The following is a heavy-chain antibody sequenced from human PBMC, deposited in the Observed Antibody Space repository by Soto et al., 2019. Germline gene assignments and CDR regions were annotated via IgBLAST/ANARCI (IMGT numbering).Heavy chain of an antibody. CDR1: GYTLTELS. Sequence: GASVKVSCEVSGYTLTELSMHWVRQAPGKGLEWMGGFDPEDGETIYAQKFQGRVTMTEDTSTDTAYMELSSLRSEDTAVYYCATERRPGPLIIYYFDDWGQGTLVTGSS. V-gene: IGHV1-24*01. J-gene: IGHJ4*02. D-gene: IGHD3-16*01. CDR2: FDPEDGET. CDR3: ATERRPGPLIIYYFDD.